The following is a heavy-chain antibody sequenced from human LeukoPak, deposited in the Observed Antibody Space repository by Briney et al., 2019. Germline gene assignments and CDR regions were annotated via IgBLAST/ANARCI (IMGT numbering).Heavy chain of an antibody. D-gene: IGHD2-15*01. J-gene: IGHJ4*02. V-gene: IGHV3-48*04. CDR3: ARLVAATRSTY. CDR2: ISSSSSTI. CDR1: GFTFSSYA. Sequence: GGSLRLSCAASGFTFSSYAMSWVRQAPGKGLEWVSYISSSSSTIYYADSVKGRFTISRDNAKNSLYLQMNSLRAEDTAVYYCARLVAATRSTYWGQGTLVTVSS.